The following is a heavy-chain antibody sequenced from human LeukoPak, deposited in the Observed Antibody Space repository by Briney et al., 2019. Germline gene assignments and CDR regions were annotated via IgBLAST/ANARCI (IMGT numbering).Heavy chain of an antibody. CDR3: ARCSLSSSWYGGSFDY. CDR1: GFTFSSYS. Sequence: GGSLRLSCAASGFTFSSYSMNWVRQAPGKGLEWVSSISSSSSYIYYADSVKGRFTISRDNAKNSPYLQMNSLRAEDTAVYYCARCSLSSSWYGGSFDYWGQGTLVAVSS. V-gene: IGHV3-21*01. J-gene: IGHJ4*02. CDR2: ISSSSSYI. D-gene: IGHD6-13*01.